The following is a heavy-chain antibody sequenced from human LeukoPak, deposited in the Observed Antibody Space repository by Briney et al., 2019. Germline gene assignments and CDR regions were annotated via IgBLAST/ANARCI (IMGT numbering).Heavy chain of an antibody. CDR2: ISAYNGNT. V-gene: IGHV1-18*01. Sequence: GASVKVSCKASGGTFSSYAISWVRQAPGQGLEWMGWISAYNGNTNYAQKLQGRVTMTTDTSTSTAYMELRSLRSDDTAVYYCARSKQVGAPFDYWGQGTLVTVSS. CDR1: GGTFSSYA. J-gene: IGHJ4*02. D-gene: IGHD1-26*01. CDR3: ARSKQVGAPFDY.